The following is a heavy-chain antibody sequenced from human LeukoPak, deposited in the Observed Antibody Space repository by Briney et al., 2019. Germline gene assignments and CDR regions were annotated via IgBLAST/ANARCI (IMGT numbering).Heavy chain of an antibody. D-gene: IGHD3-22*01. J-gene: IGHJ4*02. CDR2: ISGSGGST. CDR3: AKALITMIVVFDY. Sequence: TGGSLRLSCAASGFTFSSYGMHWVRQAPGKGLEWVSAISGSGGSTYYADSVKGRFTISRDNSKNTLYLQMNSLRAEDTAVYYCAKALITMIVVFDYWGQGTLVTVSS. CDR1: GFTFSSYG. V-gene: IGHV3-23*01.